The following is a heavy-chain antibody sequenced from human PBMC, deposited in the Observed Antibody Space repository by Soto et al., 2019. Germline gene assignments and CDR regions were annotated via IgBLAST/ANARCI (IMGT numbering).Heavy chain of an antibody. CDR2: INPNSGGT. Sequence: QVQLVQSGAEVKKPGASVKVSCKASGYTFTGHYIHWVRQAPGQGLEWMGWINPNSGGTNYAQRFQGGVTMTRHTSISTLYMEISTLGSDDTAVHYCARSLDPYHYDSTADRSALDYWGQGTLVTVSS. CDR3: ARSLDPYHYDSTADRSALDY. CDR1: GYTFTGHY. J-gene: IGHJ4*02. D-gene: IGHD3-22*01. V-gene: IGHV1-2*02.